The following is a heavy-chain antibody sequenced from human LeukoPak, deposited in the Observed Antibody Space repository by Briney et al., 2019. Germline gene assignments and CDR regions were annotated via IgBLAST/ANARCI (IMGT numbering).Heavy chain of an antibody. CDR3: AKVTVGSSGWYLGY. V-gene: IGHV3-23*01. D-gene: IGHD6-19*01. J-gene: IGHJ4*02. CDR2: ISGSGGST. CDR1: GFTFSSYA. Sequence: PGGSLRLSCAASGFTFSSYAMSWVRQAPGKGLEWVSAISGSGGSTYYADSVEGRFTISRDNSKNTLYLQMNSLRAEDTAVHYCAKVTVGSSGWYLGYWGQGTLVTVSS.